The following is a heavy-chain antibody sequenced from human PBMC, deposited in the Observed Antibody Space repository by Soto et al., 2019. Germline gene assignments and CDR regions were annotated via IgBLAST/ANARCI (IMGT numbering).Heavy chain of an antibody. V-gene: IGHV6-1*01. CDR1: GDSVSSNSAA. D-gene: IGHD1-1*01. Sequence: SQTLSLTCAISGDSVSSNSAAWNWIRQSPTRGLEWLGRTYYRSKWYDDYAVSVKSRITINADTSKNQFCLQVNSVTPEATAGYYCARATTGTTKGSYYYGMDVWGQGTTVTVSS. CDR2: TYYRSKWYD. CDR3: ARATTGTTKGSYYYGMDV. J-gene: IGHJ6*02.